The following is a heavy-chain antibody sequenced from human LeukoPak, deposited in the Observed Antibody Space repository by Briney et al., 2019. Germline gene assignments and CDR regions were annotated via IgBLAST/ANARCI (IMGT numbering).Heavy chain of an antibody. CDR2: IYHSGST. V-gene: IGHV4-30-2*01. J-gene: IGHJ4*02. CDR3: GREGDIAAAGTRGFDY. Sequence: SETLSLTCAVSGGSISSGGYSWSWIRQPPGKGLEWIGYIYHSGSTYYNPSLKSRVTISVDRSKNQFSLKLSSVTAADTAVYYCGREGDIAAAGTRGFDYWGQGTLVTVSS. CDR1: GGSISSGGYS. D-gene: IGHD6-13*01.